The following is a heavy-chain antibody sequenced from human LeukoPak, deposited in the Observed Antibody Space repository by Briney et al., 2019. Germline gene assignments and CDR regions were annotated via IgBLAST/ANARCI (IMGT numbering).Heavy chain of an antibody. V-gene: IGHV3-21*01. CDR2: ICSSSSYI. D-gene: IGHD2-15*01. CDR1: GFTFSSYS. Sequence: GGSLRLSCAASGFTFSSYSMNWVRQAPGKGLEWVSSICSSSSYIYYADSVKGRFTISRDNAKNSLYLQMNSLRAEDTAVYYCARELLDYYYMDVWGKGTTVTVSS. J-gene: IGHJ6*03. CDR3: ARELLDYYYMDV.